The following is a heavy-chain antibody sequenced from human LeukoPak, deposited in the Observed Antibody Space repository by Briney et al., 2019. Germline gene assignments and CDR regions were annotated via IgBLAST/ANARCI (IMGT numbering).Heavy chain of an antibody. Sequence: SETLSLTCTVSGGSISSYYWSWIRQPPGKGLEWIGYIYYSGSTNYNPSLKSRVTISVDTSKNQFSLKLSSVTAADTAVYYCARDYEGVFDYWGQGTLVTVSS. CDR1: GGSISSYY. D-gene: IGHD3-10*01. CDR2: IYYSGST. V-gene: IGHV4-59*01. CDR3: ARDYEGVFDY. J-gene: IGHJ4*02.